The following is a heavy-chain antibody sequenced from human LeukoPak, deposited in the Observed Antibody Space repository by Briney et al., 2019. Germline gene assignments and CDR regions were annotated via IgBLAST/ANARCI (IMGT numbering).Heavy chain of an antibody. V-gene: IGHV1-2*02. CDR1: GYTFTDYY. CDR2: IHSNSGGT. J-gene: IGHJ4*02. CDR3: ARERGGNSGYDY. Sequence: ASVKVSCKASGYTFTDYYMHWVRQAPGQGLEWMGWIHSNSGGTSYAQKFQGRVTTTRDTSISTAYMELSRLRSDDTAVYHCARERGGNSGYDYWGQGTLVTVSS. D-gene: IGHD4-23*01.